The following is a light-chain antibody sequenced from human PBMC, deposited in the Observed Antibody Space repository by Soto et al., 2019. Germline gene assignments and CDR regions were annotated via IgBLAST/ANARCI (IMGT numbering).Light chain of an antibody. Sequence: EIMLKHSPGTLSLYPGEGGTLSCRASQTVISNSLAWYQQKPGQAPRLLIYDASNRATGIPARFSGSGSGTDFTLTISSLEPEDFATYYCQHYNIYSEAFGQGAKVDI. CDR2: DAS. V-gene: IGKV3-20*01. J-gene: IGKJ1*01. CDR1: QTVISNS. CDR3: QHYNIYSEA.